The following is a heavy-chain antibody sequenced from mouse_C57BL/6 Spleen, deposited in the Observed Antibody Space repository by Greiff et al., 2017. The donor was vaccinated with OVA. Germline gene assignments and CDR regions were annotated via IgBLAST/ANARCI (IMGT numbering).Heavy chain of an antibody. CDR3: ARRRGGGY. CDR1: GYTFTSYW. D-gene: IGHD1-1*02. V-gene: IGHV1-50*01. CDR2: IDPSDSYT. J-gene: IGHJ2*01. Sequence: QVQLKQPGAELVKPGASVKLSCKASGYTFTSYWMQWVKQRPGQGLEWIGEIDPSDSYTNYNQQFKGKATLTVDTSSSTAYMQLSSLTSEDSAVYYCARRRGGGYWGQGTTLTVSS.